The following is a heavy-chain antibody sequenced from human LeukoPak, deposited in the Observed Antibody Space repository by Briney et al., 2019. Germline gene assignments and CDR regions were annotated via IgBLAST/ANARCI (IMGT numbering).Heavy chain of an antibody. Sequence: GESLKISCYGSGYSFTSYWIGWVRQMPGKGLEWMGIINPTDSDSAYSPSFQGQVTISADKSITTAYLQWSSLKASDTAMYFCARLVPSGRNYYYFDYWGQGTLVTVSS. V-gene: IGHV5-51*01. J-gene: IGHJ4*02. CDR1: GYSFTSYW. D-gene: IGHD1-7*01. CDR3: ARLVPSGRNYYYFDY. CDR2: INPTDSDS.